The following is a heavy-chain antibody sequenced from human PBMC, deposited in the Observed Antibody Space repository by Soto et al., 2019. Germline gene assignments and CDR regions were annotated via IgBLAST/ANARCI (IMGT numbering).Heavy chain of an antibody. Sequence: PGGSLRLSCAASGFTFSSYGMHWVRQAQGKGLEWVAVIWYDGSNKYYADSVKGRFTISRDNSKNTLYLQMNSLRAEDTAVYYCAREDPGVVVVPAANDMDVWGQGTTVTVSS. D-gene: IGHD2-2*01. V-gene: IGHV3-33*01. CDR1: GFTFSSYG. J-gene: IGHJ6*02. CDR3: AREDPGVVVVPAANDMDV. CDR2: IWYDGSNK.